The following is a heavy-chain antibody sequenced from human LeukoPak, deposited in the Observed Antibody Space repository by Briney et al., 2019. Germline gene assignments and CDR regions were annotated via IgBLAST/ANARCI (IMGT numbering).Heavy chain of an antibody. D-gene: IGHD2-15*01. J-gene: IGHJ3*02. CDR1: GYSISSGYY. Sequence: KPSETLSLTCAVSGYSISSGYYWGWIRQPPGEGLGWIGRIYHSGSTYYNPCLKSRVNISVETTKNQFSLKLSSVTAADTAVYYCARVVAAATWPFDIWGQGTMVTVSS. V-gene: IGHV4-38-2*01. CDR3: ARVVAAATWPFDI. CDR2: IYHSGST.